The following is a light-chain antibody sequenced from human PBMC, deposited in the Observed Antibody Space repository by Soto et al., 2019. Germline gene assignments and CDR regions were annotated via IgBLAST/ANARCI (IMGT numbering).Light chain of an antibody. J-gene: IGKJ5*01. Sequence: EIVLTPSPATLSLSPGERATLSCRASQSVSSSYLAWYQQKPGQAPRLLIYGASSRATGIPDRFSGSGSGTDFTLSISILEPEDIADYYCQQYVSLPFGQEPGLEIK. CDR2: GAS. CDR3: QQYVSLP. V-gene: IGKV3-20*01. CDR1: QSVSSSY.